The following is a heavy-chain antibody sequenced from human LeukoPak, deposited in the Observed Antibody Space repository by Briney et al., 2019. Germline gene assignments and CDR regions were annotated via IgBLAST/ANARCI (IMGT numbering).Heavy chain of an antibody. CDR1: GFTFSSYA. J-gene: IGHJ4*02. D-gene: IGHD3-16*01. Sequence: PGGSLRLSCAASGFTFSSYAMSWDRQAPGKGLEWVSAISGSGGSTYYADSVKGRFTISRDNSKNTLYLQMNSLRAEDTAVYYCAPRGGNLLNLVDYWGQGTLVTVSS. V-gene: IGHV3-23*01. CDR2: ISGSGGST. CDR3: APRGGNLLNLVDY.